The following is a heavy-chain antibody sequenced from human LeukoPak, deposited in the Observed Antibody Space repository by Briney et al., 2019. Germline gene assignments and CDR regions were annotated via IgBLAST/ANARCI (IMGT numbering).Heavy chain of an antibody. Sequence: GGSLRLSCAASGFTVSSNYMSWVRQAPGKGLEWVSVIYSGGSTYYADSVKGRFTISRDNSKNTLYLQMNSLRAEDTAVYYCAREYDSSGYYWLGAFDIWGQGTMVTVSS. V-gene: IGHV3-66*01. D-gene: IGHD3-22*01. CDR2: IYSGGST. CDR1: GFTVSSNY. J-gene: IGHJ3*02. CDR3: AREYDSSGYYWLGAFDI.